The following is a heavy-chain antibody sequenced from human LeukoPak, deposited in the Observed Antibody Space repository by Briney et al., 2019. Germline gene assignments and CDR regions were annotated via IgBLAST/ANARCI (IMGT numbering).Heavy chain of an antibody. V-gene: IGHV3-74*01. D-gene: IGHD3-16*01. J-gene: IGHJ4*02. CDR3: ATEITGGFDY. CDR2: INSDGSDT. CDR1: GFTFSSYW. Sequence: GGSLRLSCAASGFTFSSYWMHWVRQAPGKGLVWVAHINSDGSDTNYADSVKGRFTISRDNAKNTVYLQMNSLRVEDTAVYYCATEITGGFDYWGQGSLVTVSS.